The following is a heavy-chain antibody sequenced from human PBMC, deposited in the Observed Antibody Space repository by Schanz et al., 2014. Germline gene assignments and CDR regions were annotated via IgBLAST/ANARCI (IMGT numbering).Heavy chain of an antibody. V-gene: IGHV3-11*01. J-gene: IGHJ4*02. CDR2: VSSYDTTV. Sequence: QVQLVESGGTLVKPGGSLRLSCVVSGFTFSDYYMSWIRQAPGKGLEWISYVSSYDTTVSYADSVKGRFTISRDNAKNSVYLQMNSLRVEDTAIYYCAKTLGGAGLTLYFDHWGQGSLVTVSS. D-gene: IGHD3-10*01. CDR1: GFTFSDYY. CDR3: AKTLGGAGLTLYFDH.